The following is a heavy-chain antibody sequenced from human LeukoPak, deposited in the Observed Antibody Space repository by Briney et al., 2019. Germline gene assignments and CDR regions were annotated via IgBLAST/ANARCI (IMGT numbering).Heavy chain of an antibody. CDR2: IYASGST. V-gene: IGHV4-39*01. CDR3: AKSGGYALIDY. CDR1: VASISVSGYY. D-gene: IGHD1-26*01. Sequence: SETLSLTCTVSVASISVSGYYCGCIRPPPGKCLEWVGSIYASGSTYYNASLQSRDTISIEKSQDQTSLRLNYVTAPDTAMLYCAKSGGYALIDYWGQGTLVTVSS. J-gene: IGHJ4*02.